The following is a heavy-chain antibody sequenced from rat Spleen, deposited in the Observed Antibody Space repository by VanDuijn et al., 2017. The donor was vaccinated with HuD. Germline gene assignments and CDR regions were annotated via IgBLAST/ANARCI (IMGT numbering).Heavy chain of an antibody. J-gene: IGHJ3*01. Sequence: QVQLKESGPGLVQPSQTLSLTCTVSGFSLTSYSVSWVRQPSGKGPEWMGRMWYDGDTAYNSALKTRLTINRDTSKNQVFLKMNSLQTDDTGTYYCAREEDIGTTDSTMMVLMGFAFWGQGTLVTVSS. V-gene: IGHV2-63*01. CDR2: MWYDGDT. D-gene: IGHD1-12*02. CDR1: GFSLTSYS. CDR3: AREEDIGTTDSTMMVLMGFAF.